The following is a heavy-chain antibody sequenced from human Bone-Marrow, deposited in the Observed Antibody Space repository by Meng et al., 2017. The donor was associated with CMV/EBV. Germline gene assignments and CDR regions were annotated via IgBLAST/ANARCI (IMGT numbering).Heavy chain of an antibody. J-gene: IGHJ4*02. CDR1: GFTFSSYE. V-gene: IGHV3-48*03. D-gene: IGHD5-18*01. CDR2: ISSSGSTI. CDR3: ARDPRRGYSYGYQYDY. Sequence: GESLKISCAASGFTFSSYEMNWVRQAPGKGLEWVSYISSSGSTIYYAESVKGRFTISRDNAKNSLYLQMNSLRAEDTAVYYCARDPRRGYSYGYQYDYWGQGTLVTSPQ.